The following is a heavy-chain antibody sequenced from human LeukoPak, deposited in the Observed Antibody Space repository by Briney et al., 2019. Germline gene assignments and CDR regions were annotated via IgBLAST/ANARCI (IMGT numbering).Heavy chain of an antibody. Sequence: GGSLRLSCAASGFTFSSYAMHWVRQAPGKGLEWVAVISYDGSNKYYADSVKGRFTISRDNSKNTLYLQMNSLRAEDTAVYYCARDAGDDCSGGSCYFDYWGQGTLVTVSS. V-gene: IGHV3-30-3*01. CDR2: ISYDGSNK. CDR3: ARDAGDDCSGGSCYFDY. J-gene: IGHJ4*02. CDR1: GFTFSSYA. D-gene: IGHD2-15*01.